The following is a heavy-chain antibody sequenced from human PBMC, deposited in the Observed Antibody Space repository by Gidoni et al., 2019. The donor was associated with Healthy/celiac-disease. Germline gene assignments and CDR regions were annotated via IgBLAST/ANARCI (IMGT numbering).Heavy chain of an antibody. CDR1: GFTFRSYA. J-gene: IGHJ6*02. CDR3: AREGLYDSSGYGMDV. Sequence: QVQLVESGGGVVQPGRSLRLSCAASGFTFRSYAMHWVRQAPGKGLEWVAVISYDGSNKYYADSVKGRFTISRDNSKNTLYLQMNSLRAEDTAVYYCAREGLYDSSGYGMDVWGQGTTVTVSS. D-gene: IGHD3-22*01. CDR2: ISYDGSNK. V-gene: IGHV3-30-3*01.